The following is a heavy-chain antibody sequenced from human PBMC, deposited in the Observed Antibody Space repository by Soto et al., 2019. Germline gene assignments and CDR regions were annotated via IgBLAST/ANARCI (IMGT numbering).Heavy chain of an antibody. D-gene: IGHD1-26*01. CDR2: SYYTGAT. Sequence: SETLSLTCTVSVGSITGYYWSWIRQSPGKGLEWIGCSYYTGATNYNPSLKSRVTISVGTSKNQVSLTLSSATAADTAVYYCARARTPRSGFDYCREGTQVIVSA. CDR3: ARARTPRSGFDY. J-gene: IGHJ4*02. CDR1: VGSITGYY. V-gene: IGHV4-59*12.